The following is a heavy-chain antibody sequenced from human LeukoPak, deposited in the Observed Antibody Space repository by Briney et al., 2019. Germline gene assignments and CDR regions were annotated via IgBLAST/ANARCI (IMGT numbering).Heavy chain of an antibody. Sequence: GSSVKVSCKASGGTFSSYAISWVRQAPGQGLEWMGRIIPIFGTANYAQKFQGRVTITTDESTSTAYMELSSLSSEDTAVYYCARDHQSLGYCSGGSCPGRYYYYYMDVWGKGTTVTVSS. CDR1: GGTFSSYA. V-gene: IGHV1-69*05. J-gene: IGHJ6*03. CDR3: ARDHQSLGYCSGGSCPGRYYYYYMDV. D-gene: IGHD2-15*01. CDR2: IIPIFGTA.